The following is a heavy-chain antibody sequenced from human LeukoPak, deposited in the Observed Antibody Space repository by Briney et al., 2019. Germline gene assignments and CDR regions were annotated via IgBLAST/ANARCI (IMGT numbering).Heavy chain of an antibody. V-gene: IGHV3-48*03. CDR3: VRDSGSAWSGLFDS. CDR2: SGGST. J-gene: IGHJ4*02. D-gene: IGHD2-21*02. Sequence: SGGSTYYADSVRGRFTISRDNAKNSMYLEMKNLRGDDTGIYYCVRDSGSAWSGLFDSWGQGTLVTVSS.